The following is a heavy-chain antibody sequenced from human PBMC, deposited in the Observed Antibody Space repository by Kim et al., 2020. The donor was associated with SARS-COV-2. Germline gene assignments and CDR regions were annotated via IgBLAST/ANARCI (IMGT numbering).Heavy chain of an antibody. CDR3: ARDFAVVTAIEYFQH. CDR2: INAGNGNT. D-gene: IGHD2-21*02. CDR1: GYTFTSYA. J-gene: IGHJ1*01. Sequence: ASVKVSCKASGYTFTSYAMHWVRQAPGQRLEWMGWINAGNGNTKYSQKFQGRVTITRDTSASTAYMELSSLRSEDTAVYYCARDFAVVTAIEYFQHWGPGTLVTVSS. V-gene: IGHV1-3*01.